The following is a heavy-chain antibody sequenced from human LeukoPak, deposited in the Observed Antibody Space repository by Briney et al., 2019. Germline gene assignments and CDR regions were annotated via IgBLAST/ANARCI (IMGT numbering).Heavy chain of an antibody. J-gene: IGHJ4*02. D-gene: IGHD3-10*01. CDR1: GYIFTGYY. Sequence: GASVKVSCKASGYIFTGYYMHWVRQAPGQGLEWMGRINPNSGGTNYAQKFQGRVTMTRDTSISTAYMELSRLRSDDTAVYYCARTMVRGDSDYWGQGTLVTVSS. CDR2: INPNSGGT. V-gene: IGHV1-2*06. CDR3: ARTMVRGDSDY.